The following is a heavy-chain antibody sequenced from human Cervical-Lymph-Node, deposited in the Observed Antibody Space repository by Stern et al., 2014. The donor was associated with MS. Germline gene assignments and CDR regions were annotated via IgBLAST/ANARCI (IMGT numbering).Heavy chain of an antibody. J-gene: IGHJ4*02. CDR1: GFTVSSNY. CDR2: IFSGGST. V-gene: IGHV3-66*01. Sequence: EVQLVESGGGLVQPGGSLRLSCAASGFTVSSNYMSWVRQAPGKGLEWVSVIFSGGSTYYADSVKGRFTISRDNSKNTLYLQMNSLRAEDTAVYYCVSSSIAALFDYWGQGTLVTVSS. D-gene: IGHD6-6*01. CDR3: VSSSIAALFDY.